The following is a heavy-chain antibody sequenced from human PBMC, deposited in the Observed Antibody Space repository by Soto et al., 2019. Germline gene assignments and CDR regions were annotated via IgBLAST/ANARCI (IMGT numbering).Heavy chain of an antibody. CDR2: LYYSGST. CDR1: GGSVSSGSYY. CDR3: ARGQAFWTGYYRMPYYFDY. V-gene: IGHV4-61*01. Sequence: SETLSLTCTVSGGSVSSGSYYWSWIRQPPGKGLEYIGYLYYSGSTNYNPSLKSRVTISVDTPKNQFSLKLTSVTAADTAIYYCARGQAFWTGYYRMPYYFDYWGQGTLVTVSS. D-gene: IGHD3-3*01. J-gene: IGHJ4*02.